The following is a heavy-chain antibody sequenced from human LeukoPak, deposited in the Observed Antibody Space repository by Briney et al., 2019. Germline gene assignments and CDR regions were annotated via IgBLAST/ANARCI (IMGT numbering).Heavy chain of an antibody. CDR3: ARAGSGGSCYSCFDY. CDR1: GYTFTSYG. J-gene: IGHJ4*02. CDR2: ISAYNDTT. V-gene: IGHV1-18*01. Sequence: SVKVSCKASGYTFTSYGISWVRQAPGQGLEWMGWISAYNDTTNYAQRLPGRVTMTTDTSTSTAYMELRSLRSDDTAVYYCARAGSGGSCYSCFDYWGQGTLVTVSS. D-gene: IGHD2-15*01.